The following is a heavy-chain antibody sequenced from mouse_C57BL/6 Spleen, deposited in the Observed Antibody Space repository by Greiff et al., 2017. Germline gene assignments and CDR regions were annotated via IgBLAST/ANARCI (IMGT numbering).Heavy chain of an antibody. V-gene: IGHV1-15*01. CDR2: IDPETGGT. J-gene: IGHJ1*03. CDR3: TYPYGGYDDWYFDV. D-gene: IGHD2-3*01. Sequence: VKLQESGAELVRPGASVTLSCKASGYTFTDYEMHWVKQTPVHGLEWIGAIDPETGGTAYNQKFKGKAILTADKSSSTAYMGLRSLTSEDSAVYYCTYPYGGYDDWYFDVWGTGTTVTVSS. CDR1: GYTFTDYE.